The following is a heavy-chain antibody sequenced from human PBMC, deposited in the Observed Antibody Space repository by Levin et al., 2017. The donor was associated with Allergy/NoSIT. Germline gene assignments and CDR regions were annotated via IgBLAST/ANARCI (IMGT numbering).Heavy chain of an antibody. CDR2: INEDGSDM. CDR1: GFSFNSYW. CDR3: ARRRVLHFDY. J-gene: IGHJ4*02. D-gene: IGHD3-3*01. Sequence: PGGSLRLSCEASGFSFNSYWMVWVRQAPGKGLEWVANINEDGSDMYYVGSVRGRFSITRDNAKNSLSLEMNNLRPEDTAVYYCARRRVLHFDYWGQGALVTVSS. V-gene: IGHV3-7*01.